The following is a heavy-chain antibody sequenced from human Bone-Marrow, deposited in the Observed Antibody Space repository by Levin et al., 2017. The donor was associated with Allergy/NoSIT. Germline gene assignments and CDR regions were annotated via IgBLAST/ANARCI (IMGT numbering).Heavy chain of an antibody. D-gene: IGHD4-17*01. CDR2: IWYDGSNK. J-gene: IGHJ4*02. Sequence: PGGSLRLSCAASGFTFSSYGMHWVRQAPGKGLEWVAVIWYDGSNKYYADSVKGRFTISRDNSKNTLYLQMNSLRAEDTAVYYCARGGRGWVTTPWFDYWGQGTLVTVSS. CDR1: GFTFSSYG. V-gene: IGHV3-33*01. CDR3: ARGGRGWVTTPWFDY.